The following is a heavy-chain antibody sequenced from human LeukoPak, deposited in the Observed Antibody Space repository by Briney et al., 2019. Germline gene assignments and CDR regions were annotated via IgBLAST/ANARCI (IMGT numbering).Heavy chain of an antibody. Sequence: LPGGSLRLSCSASGFTFSSYAMHWVRQAPGKGLEYVSAISSNGGRTYYANSVKGRFTISRDNSRNTLYLQMGSLRAEDMAVYYCATYYYDSGGFHFHHWGQGTLVTVSS. J-gene: IGHJ1*01. CDR2: ISSNGGRT. CDR3: ATYYYDSGGFHFHH. D-gene: IGHD3-22*01. V-gene: IGHV3-64*01. CDR1: GFTFSSYA.